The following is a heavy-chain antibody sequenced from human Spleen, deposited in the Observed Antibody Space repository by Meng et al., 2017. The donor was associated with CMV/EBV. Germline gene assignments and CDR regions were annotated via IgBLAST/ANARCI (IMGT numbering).Heavy chain of an antibody. CDR1: FTGQY. D-gene: IGHD1-26*01. Sequence: FTGQYMHWVRQAPGQGLEWMGWINPNSGDTKYVQKFQGRVTMTRDTSISTAYMELRRLRSDDTAVYYCALGGRAIGGSYYGLAWFDPWGQGTLVTVS. V-gene: IGHV1-2*02. CDR3: ALGGRAIGGSYYGLAWFDP. CDR2: INPNSGDT. J-gene: IGHJ5*02.